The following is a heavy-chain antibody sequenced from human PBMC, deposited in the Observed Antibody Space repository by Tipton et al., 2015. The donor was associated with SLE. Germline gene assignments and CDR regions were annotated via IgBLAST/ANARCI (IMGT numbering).Heavy chain of an antibody. D-gene: IGHD1-26*01. V-gene: IGHV6-1*01. CDR3: ARDPFGSLDY. CDR1: GDSVSSNTAA. Sequence: LRLSCAISGDSVSSNTAAWNWIRQSPSRGLEWLGRTYYRSKWYNDYAVSVKGRITVNPDTSKNQFSLQLKSVTPEDTAVYYCARDPFGSLDYWGRGTLVTVSS. CDR2: TYYRSKWYN. J-gene: IGHJ4*02.